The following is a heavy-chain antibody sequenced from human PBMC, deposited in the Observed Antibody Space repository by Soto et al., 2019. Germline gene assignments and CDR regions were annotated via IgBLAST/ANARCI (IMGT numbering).Heavy chain of an antibody. J-gene: IGHJ6*02. CDR2: ISSSSSYI. V-gene: IGHV3-21*01. D-gene: IGHD4-4*01. Sequence: PGGSLRLSCAASGFTFSSYSMNWVRQAPGKGLEWVSSISSSSSYIYYADSVKGRFTISRDNAKNSLYLQMNSLRAEDTAVYYCASGIGYSNYGMVVWGQGTTVTVSS. CDR1: GFTFSSYS. CDR3: ASGIGYSNYGMVV.